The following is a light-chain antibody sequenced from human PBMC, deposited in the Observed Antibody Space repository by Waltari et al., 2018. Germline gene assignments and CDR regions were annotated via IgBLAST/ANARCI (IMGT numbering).Light chain of an antibody. CDR1: QSVLYISNNKNY. CDR2: WAS. Sequence: DIVMTQSPDSLAVSLGERATINCKSSQSVLYISNNKNYLAWYQQKPGQPPKLLIYWASTRESGVPDRFSGSGSGTDFTLTISSLQAEDVAVYYCQQYYSTPFTFGHGTKVDIK. CDR3: QQYYSTPFT. J-gene: IGKJ3*01. V-gene: IGKV4-1*01.